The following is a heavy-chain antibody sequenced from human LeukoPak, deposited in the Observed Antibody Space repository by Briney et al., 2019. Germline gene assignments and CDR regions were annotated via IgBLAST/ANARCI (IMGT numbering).Heavy chain of an antibody. J-gene: IGHJ4*02. V-gene: IGHV3-66*01. Sequence: GGALRLSCAASGCTFSRYGMRGVGQAPGKGGEGVSGIYNGGRTYYSDSVKGRFTISRDNSKKTRYLQMKKLSAADTAVYYCARGNDSSGYSFDYWGQGTLVTVSS. CDR2: IYNGGRT. CDR3: ARGNDSSGYSFDY. D-gene: IGHD3-22*01. CDR1: GCTFSRYG.